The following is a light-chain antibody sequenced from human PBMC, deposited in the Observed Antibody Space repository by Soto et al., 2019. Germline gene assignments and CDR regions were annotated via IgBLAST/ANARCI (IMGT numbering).Light chain of an antibody. CDR1: SSDVGSYNL. J-gene: IGLJ1*01. Sequence: QSVLTQPASVSGSPGQSITISCTGTSSDVGSYNLVSWYQHHPGKAPKFIIYEGSKRPSGVSNRFSGSKSGNTASLTISGLQAEDEADYYCCSYAGSSTPYIFGPGTKLTVL. V-gene: IGLV2-23*01. CDR2: EGS. CDR3: CSYAGSSTPYI.